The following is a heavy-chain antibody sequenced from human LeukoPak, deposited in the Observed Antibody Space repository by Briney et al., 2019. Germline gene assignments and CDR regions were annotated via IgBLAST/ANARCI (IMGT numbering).Heavy chain of an antibody. D-gene: IGHD2-2*01. V-gene: IGHV3-20*04. CDR2: INWNGGST. Sequence: GGSLRLSCAASGFTFDDYGMSWVRQAPGKGLEWVSGINWNGGSTGYADSVKGRFTISRDNAKNSLYLQMNSLRAEDTALYYCARGCNIVVVPAANPYYFDYWGQGTLVTVSS. CDR1: GFTFDDYG. J-gene: IGHJ4*02. CDR3: ARGCNIVVVPAANPYYFDY.